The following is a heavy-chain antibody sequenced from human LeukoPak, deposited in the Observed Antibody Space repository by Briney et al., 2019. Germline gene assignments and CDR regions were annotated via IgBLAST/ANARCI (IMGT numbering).Heavy chain of an antibody. CDR2: MNPNSGNA. V-gene: IGHV1-8*03. Sequence: ASVKVSCKASGYTFTSYDINWVRQAPGQGLEWMGWMNPNSGNAGYAQKFRRRVTVTRNTYISTAYMELSSLRSEDTAVYYCARGLPFPSVETGWFDPWGQGTLVTVSS. D-gene: IGHD6-19*01. CDR3: ARGLPFPSVETGWFDP. J-gene: IGHJ5*02. CDR1: GYTFTSYD.